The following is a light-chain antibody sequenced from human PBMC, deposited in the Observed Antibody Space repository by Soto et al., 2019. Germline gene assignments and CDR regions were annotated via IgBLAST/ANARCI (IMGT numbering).Light chain of an antibody. CDR2: GAS. V-gene: IGKV1-5*03. J-gene: IGKJ1*01. CDR1: QSISSW. CDR3: QQYSSYPWT. Sequence: DIRMTLSLSTLSASDGDRVTITGRASQSISSWLAWYEQKPGKAPKLLIYGASGLESGGPSRSSGGGSGTEFALTFSILLPSHFATDYSQQYSSYPWTFGQGTKVDIK.